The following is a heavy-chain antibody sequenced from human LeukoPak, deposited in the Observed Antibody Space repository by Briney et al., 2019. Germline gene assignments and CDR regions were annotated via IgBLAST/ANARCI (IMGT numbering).Heavy chain of an antibody. J-gene: IGHJ5*02. D-gene: IGHD2-2*02. CDR3: ARECSSTTCYTRSFDP. Sequence: SETLSLTCIVSGYSISSGYYWGWIRQPPGKGLEWIGNLYHSGSTYYNPSLRSRATVSGDTSKNQFSLSLSSVTAADTAVYYCARECSSTTCYTRSFDPWGQGTLVTVSS. CDR1: GYSISSGYY. CDR2: LYHSGST. V-gene: IGHV4-38-2*02.